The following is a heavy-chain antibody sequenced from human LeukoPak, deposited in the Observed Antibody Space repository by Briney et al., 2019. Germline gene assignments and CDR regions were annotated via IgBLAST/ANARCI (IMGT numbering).Heavy chain of an antibody. V-gene: IGHV4-4*07. J-gene: IGHJ6*03. CDR2: IYTSGST. CDR3: ARDTLVVVAATVRRYDGYYMDV. Sequence: SETLSLTCTVSGGSISSYYWSRIRQPAGKGLEWIGRIYTSGSTNYNPSLKSRVTMSVDTSKNQFSLKLSSVTAADTAVYYCARDTLVVVAATVRRYDGYYMDVWGKGTTVTVSS. CDR1: GGSISSYY. D-gene: IGHD2-15*01.